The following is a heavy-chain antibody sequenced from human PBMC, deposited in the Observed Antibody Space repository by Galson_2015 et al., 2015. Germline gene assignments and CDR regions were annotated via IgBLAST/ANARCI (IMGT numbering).Heavy chain of an antibody. J-gene: IGHJ4*02. CDR1: GFSLSTSGVG. CDR3: AHSPTTYGDSPCDY. Sequence: PALVKPTQTLTLTCTFSGFSLSTSGVGVGWIRQPPGKALAWLALIYWDDDKRYSPTLKNRLTITKDTSKNQVVLTMTNMDPVDTGTYYCAHSPTTYGDSPCDYWGQGTLVTVSS. CDR2: IYWDDDK. V-gene: IGHV2-5*02. D-gene: IGHD4-17*01.